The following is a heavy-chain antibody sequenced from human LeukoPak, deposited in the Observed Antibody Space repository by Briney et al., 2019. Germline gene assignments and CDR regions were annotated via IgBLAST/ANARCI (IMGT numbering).Heavy chain of an antibody. V-gene: IGHV3-49*04. D-gene: IGHD2-2*01. CDR1: GFTFGDYA. Sequence: PGRSLRLSCTASGFTFGDYAMSWVPQSPGKGLEWVGFIRSKAYGGTTEYAASVKGRFTISRDDSKSIAYLQMNSLKTEDTAVYYCSRDRYCSSTSCYPRAEYFQHWGQGTLVTVSS. CDR3: SRDRYCSSTSCYPRAEYFQH. CDR2: IRSKAYGGTT. J-gene: IGHJ1*01.